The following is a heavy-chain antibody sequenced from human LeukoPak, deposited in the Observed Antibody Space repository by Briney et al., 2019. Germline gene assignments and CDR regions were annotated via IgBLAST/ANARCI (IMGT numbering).Heavy chain of an antibody. CDR1: GFIFNNYA. Sequence: PGGSLRLSCAGSGFIFNNYAMHWVRHPPGKGLEWVSGISWNSGSIDYADSVKGRFTISRDNAKNSLYLQMNSLRVEDTAVYYCAKKGATTGDFDYWGQGTLVTVSS. CDR2: ISWNSGSI. J-gene: IGHJ4*02. V-gene: IGHV3-9*01. D-gene: IGHD1-26*01. CDR3: AKKGATTGDFDY.